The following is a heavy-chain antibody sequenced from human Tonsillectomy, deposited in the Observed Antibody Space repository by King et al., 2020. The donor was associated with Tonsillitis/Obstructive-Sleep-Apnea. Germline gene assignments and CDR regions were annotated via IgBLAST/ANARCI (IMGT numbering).Heavy chain of an antibody. CDR3: AKSLSITMIVVVTSASDY. Sequence: VQLVESGGDLVQPGGSLRLSCAASGFTFSSYAMSWVRQAPGKGLEWVSTISGSGGSTYHADSVKGRFTISRDNSKNTVYLQMNSLRAEDTAVYYCAKSLSITMIVVVTSASDYWGQGTLVTVSS. J-gene: IGHJ4*02. V-gene: IGHV3-23*04. CDR2: ISGSGGST. CDR1: GFTFSSYA. D-gene: IGHD3-22*01.